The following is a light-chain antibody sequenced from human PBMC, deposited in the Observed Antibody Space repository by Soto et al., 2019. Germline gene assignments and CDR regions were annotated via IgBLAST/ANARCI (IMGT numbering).Light chain of an antibody. CDR2: GAS. Sequence: EIVMTQSPATLSVSPGERATLSCRASQSVSSNLAWYQQKPGQAPRLLIYGASTRATGIPARFSASGSGTEFTLTISSLQSEDFAVYYCQHQSNWPRTFGQGTKVDIK. CDR1: QSVSSN. J-gene: IGKJ1*01. CDR3: QHQSNWPRT. V-gene: IGKV3-15*01.